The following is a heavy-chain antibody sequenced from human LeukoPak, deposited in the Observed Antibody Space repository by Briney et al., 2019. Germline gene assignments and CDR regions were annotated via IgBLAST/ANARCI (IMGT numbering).Heavy chain of an antibody. J-gene: IGHJ4*02. Sequence: PGGSLRLSCAASAFTFSSSWMSWVRQAPGKGLEWVANINLDGTDKRYVDSVKGRFTISRDNAKNSLYLQMNSLRAEDTAVYYCARNYGGNSGHSGQGTLVTVSS. CDR3: ARNYGGNSGH. CDR1: AFTFSSSW. V-gene: IGHV3-7*05. D-gene: IGHD4-23*01. CDR2: INLDGTDK.